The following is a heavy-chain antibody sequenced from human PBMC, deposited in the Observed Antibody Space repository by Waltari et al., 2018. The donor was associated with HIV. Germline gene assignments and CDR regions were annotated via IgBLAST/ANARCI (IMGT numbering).Heavy chain of an antibody. D-gene: IGHD3-10*01. CDR1: GLGFDNAG. Sequence: EVQLVESGGDLVKQGGCLSISCAGSGLGFDNAGMIWVRQAPGKGLEWVGRIRSKTDGGTADYAAVVKGRFTISRDDSGNTLYLQMSSLEVEDTAVYYCTTEEGYASGTFLDYWGQGTLVTVSS. CDR2: IRSKTDGGTA. CDR3: TTEEGYASGTFLDY. J-gene: IGHJ4*02. V-gene: IGHV3-15*07.